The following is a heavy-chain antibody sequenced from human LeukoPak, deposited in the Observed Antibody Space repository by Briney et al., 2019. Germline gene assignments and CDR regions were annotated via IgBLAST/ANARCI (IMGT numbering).Heavy chain of an antibody. D-gene: IGHD3-22*01. CDR3: ARSVSGSGYIY. CDR1: GGSISSYY. J-gene: IGHJ4*02. Sequence: PSETLSLTCTVSGGSISSYYWSWIRQPPGKGLEWIGYIYYSGSTNYNPSLKSRVTISVDTSKNQFSLKLSSVTAADTAVYYCARSVSGSGYIYWGQGTLVTVSS. V-gene: IGHV4-59*01. CDR2: IYYSGST.